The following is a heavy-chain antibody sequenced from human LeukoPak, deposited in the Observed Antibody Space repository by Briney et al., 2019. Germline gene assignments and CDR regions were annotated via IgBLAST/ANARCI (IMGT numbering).Heavy chain of an antibody. CDR3: GKAELRSSWYSLVDF. CDR1: GFTLSNFA. Sequence: GGSLRLSCGPSGFTLSNFAMTWVRQAPGKGREWVSSISSSGGSTYYAASVKGRFTISRDNSKNTLFLQMNTLSPGDTAVYYCGKAELRSSWYSLVDFWGQGSLVTVSS. CDR2: ISSSGGST. V-gene: IGHV3-23*01. D-gene: IGHD6-13*01. J-gene: IGHJ4*02.